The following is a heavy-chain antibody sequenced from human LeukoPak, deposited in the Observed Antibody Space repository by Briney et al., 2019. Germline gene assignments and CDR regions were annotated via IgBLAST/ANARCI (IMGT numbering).Heavy chain of an antibody. V-gene: IGHV4-34*01. CDR2: INHSGST. J-gene: IGHJ6*02. D-gene: IGHD4-17*01. CDR3: AREGEGTVTTRYYYYYGMDV. Sequence: SETLSLTCAVYGGSFSGYYWSWIRQPPGKGLEWIGEINHSGSTNYNPSLKSRVTISVDTSKNQFSLKLSSVTAADTAVYYCAREGEGTVTTRYYYYYGMDVWGQGTTVTVSS. CDR1: GGSFSGYY.